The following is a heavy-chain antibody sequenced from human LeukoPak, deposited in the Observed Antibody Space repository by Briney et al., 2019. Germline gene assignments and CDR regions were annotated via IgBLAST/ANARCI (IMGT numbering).Heavy chain of an antibody. CDR1: GFTFSSYW. V-gene: IGHV3-7*01. CDR3: ARVDFWSGYYPFDY. CDR2: IKQDGSEK. J-gene: IGHJ4*02. Sequence: GGSLRLSCAASGFTFSSYWMSWVRQAPGKGLEWVANIKQDGSEKYYVDSVKGRFTISRDNAKNSLYLQMNSLRAEDTAVYYCARVDFWSGYYPFDYWGQGTLVTVSS. D-gene: IGHD3-3*01.